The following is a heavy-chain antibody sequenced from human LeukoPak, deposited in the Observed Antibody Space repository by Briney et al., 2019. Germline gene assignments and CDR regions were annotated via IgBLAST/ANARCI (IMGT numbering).Heavy chain of an antibody. V-gene: IGHV3-21*01. D-gene: IGHD2-2*01. J-gene: IGHJ3*02. CDR1: GFTFSSYS. Sequence: GGSLRLSCAASGFTFSSYSMNWVRQAPGKGLEWVSSISSSSSYIYYADSVKGRFTISRDNAKNSLYLQMNSPRAEDTAVYYCAKVPAYRPNGAFDIWGQGTMVTVSS. CDR2: ISSSSSYI. CDR3: AKVPAYRPNGAFDI.